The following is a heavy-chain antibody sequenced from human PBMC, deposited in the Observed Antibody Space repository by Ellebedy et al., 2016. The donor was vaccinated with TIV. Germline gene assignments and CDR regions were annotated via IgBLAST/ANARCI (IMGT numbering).Heavy chain of an antibody. V-gene: IGHV3-23*01. D-gene: IGHD6-19*01. CDR2: IVGGGGGI. J-gene: IGHJ5*02. CDR3: AKDKWGRIPGYSSGWYWFDP. Sequence: GESLKISCAASGFTFNSYAMSWVRQAPGKGLEWVSGIVGGGGGIFYADSVKGRFTISRDNSKNTVDLQMNSLRAEDTAVYYCAKDKWGRIPGYSSGWYWFDPWGQGTLVTVSS. CDR1: GFTFNSYA.